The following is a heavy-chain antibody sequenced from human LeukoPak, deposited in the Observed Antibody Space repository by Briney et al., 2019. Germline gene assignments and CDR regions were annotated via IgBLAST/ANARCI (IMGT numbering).Heavy chain of an antibody. J-gene: IGHJ4*02. CDR2: ISSSSSYI. D-gene: IGHD1-26*01. V-gene: IGHV3-21*01. CDR1: GFTFSSYS. CDR3: ATIMGVTTLGDY. Sequence: GGSLRLSCAASGFTFSSYSMNWVRQAPGKGLEWVSSISSSSSYIYYADSVKGRFTISRDNAKNSLYLQMNSLRAEDTAVYYCATIMGVTTLGDYWGQGTLVTVSS.